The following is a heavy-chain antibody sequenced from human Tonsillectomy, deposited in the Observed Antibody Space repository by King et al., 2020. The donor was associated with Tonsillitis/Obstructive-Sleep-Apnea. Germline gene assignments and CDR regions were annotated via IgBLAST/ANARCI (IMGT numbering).Heavy chain of an antibody. CDR1: GGSFSGYY. J-gene: IGHJ4*02. D-gene: IGHD6-13*01. Sequence: VQLQQWGAGLVKPSETLSLTCAVYGGSFSGYYWSWIRQPPGKGLEWIGESSRSGSTNYNPSLKSRVTMSVDTSKNQFSLQLSSVTAADTAVYYCARGREGIVAAGPFDYWGQGTLVTVSS. CDR3: ARGREGIVAAGPFDY. V-gene: IGHV4-34*01. CDR2: SSRSGST.